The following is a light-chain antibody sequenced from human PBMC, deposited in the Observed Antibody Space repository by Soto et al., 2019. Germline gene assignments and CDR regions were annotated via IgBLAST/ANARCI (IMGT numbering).Light chain of an antibody. J-gene: IGKJ1*01. CDR2: GAG. CDR3: QQYGSSPPWA. CDR1: QSVSNN. Sequence: EIVMTQSPGTLSVFPGERVTLSCRASQSVSNNLAWYQQKPGQAPRLLIYGAGSRATGIPDRLTGGGSGTDFILTVSRLEPEYFAVYNCQQYGSSPPWAFGQGTKVDIK. V-gene: IGKV3-20*01.